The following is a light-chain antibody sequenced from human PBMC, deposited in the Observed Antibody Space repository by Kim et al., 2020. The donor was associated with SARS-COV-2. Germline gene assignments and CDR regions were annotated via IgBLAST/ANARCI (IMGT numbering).Light chain of an antibody. J-gene: IGLJ1*01. CDR2: YDS. CDR1: NIGSKG. CDR3: QVWDSSSALYV. Sequence: APGKTATITCTGKNIGSKGVHWYQQKPGQAPVLVIYYDSDRPSGIPERFSGSNSGNTATLTISRVEAGDEADYYCQVWDSSSALYVFGTGTKVTVL. V-gene: IGLV3-21*04.